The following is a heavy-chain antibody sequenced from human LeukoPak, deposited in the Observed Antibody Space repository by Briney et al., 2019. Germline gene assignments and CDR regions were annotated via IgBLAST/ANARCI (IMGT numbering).Heavy chain of an antibody. CDR2: VYYTGSS. CDR3: ARLSRIATAGAYSYHSLDI. D-gene: IGHD6-13*01. Sequence: SETLSLTCTVSGGSINDHAWCWIRQPPGRGLEWIGCVYYTGSSEYNASLKSRLTISTDTSDNQLSLKVTSVTAADTAIYSCARLSRIATAGAYSYHSLDIWGQGTTVTVSS. CDR1: GGSINDHA. J-gene: IGHJ6*02. V-gene: IGHV4-59*11.